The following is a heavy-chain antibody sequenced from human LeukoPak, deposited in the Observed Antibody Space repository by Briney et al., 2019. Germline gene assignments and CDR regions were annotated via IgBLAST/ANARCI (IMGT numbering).Heavy chain of an antibody. CDR3: ARGCIAAAGYFDY. D-gene: IGHD6-13*01. J-gene: IGHJ4*02. CDR2: ISYDGSNK. CDR1: GFTFSSYA. Sequence: PWGSLRLSCAASGFTFSSYAMHWVRQAPGKGLEWVAVISYDGSNKYYADSVKGRFTISRDNSKNTLYLQMNSLRAEDTAVYYCARGCIAAAGYFDYWGQGTLVTVSP. V-gene: IGHV3-30-3*01.